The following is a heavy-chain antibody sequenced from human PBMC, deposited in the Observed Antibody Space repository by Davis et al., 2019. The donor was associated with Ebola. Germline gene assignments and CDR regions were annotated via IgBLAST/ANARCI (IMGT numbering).Heavy chain of an antibody. CDR1: GFPITEYG. Sequence: SLKISCAASGFPITEYGMHWVRQTPGKGLEWVSGISWNGGSKDYADSVKGRFTISRDNAKNSLYLQMNSLTPEDTAFYYCARVNVVAAGSFDFWGQGTRVTVSA. V-gene: IGHV3-9*01. CDR2: ISWNGGSK. CDR3: ARVNVVAAGSFDF. J-gene: IGHJ4*02. D-gene: IGHD6-13*01.